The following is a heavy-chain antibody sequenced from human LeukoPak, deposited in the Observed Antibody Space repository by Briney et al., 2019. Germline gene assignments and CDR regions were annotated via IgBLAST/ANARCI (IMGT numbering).Heavy chain of an antibody. CDR2: INHSGST. CDR1: GGSISSSY. V-gene: IGHV4-34*01. Sequence: SEALSLTCTVSGGSISSSYWSWIRQPPGKGLEWIGEINHSGSTNYNPSLKSRVTISVDTSKNQFSLKLSSVTAADTAVYYCARVGEYYDSSGAWGPFDYWGQGTLVTVSS. J-gene: IGHJ4*02. CDR3: ARVGEYYDSSGAWGPFDY. D-gene: IGHD3-22*01.